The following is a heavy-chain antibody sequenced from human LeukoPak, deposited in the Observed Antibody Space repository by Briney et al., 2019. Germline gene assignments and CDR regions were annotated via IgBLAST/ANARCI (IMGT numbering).Heavy chain of an antibody. CDR3: ARERINCYGDCYDY. CDR2: ITTSGSET. V-gene: IGHV3-48*03. CDR1: GFTFSDYD. D-gene: IGHD4/OR15-4a*01. J-gene: IGHJ4*02. Sequence: GGSLRLSCAASGFTFSDYDMDWVRQAPGKGLEWVSFITTSGSETFYADSVKGRFTISRDNAKNSLYLQMNNLRAEDSGLYYCARERINCYGDCYDYWGQGTLVTVSS.